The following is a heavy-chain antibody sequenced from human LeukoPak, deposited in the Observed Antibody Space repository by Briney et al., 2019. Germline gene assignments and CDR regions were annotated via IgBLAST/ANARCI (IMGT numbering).Heavy chain of an antibody. Sequence: VGSLRLSCAGSGFTFETYAMTWVRQAPGKGVECVSVIGPSGAVTHYAESVKGRFTISRDNSKNTLYLQMNSLRVEDTAISFCAKYATGYAPNFHYWGQGTLVTVSS. V-gene: IGHV3-23*01. J-gene: IGHJ4*01. CDR2: IGPSGAVT. CDR3: AKYATGYAPNFHY. CDR1: GFTFETYA. D-gene: IGHD5-12*01.